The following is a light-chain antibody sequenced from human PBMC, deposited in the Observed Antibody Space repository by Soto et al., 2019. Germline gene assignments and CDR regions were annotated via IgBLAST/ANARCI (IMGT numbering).Light chain of an antibody. Sequence: DTQMTQSPSTLSASVGDRVTITCRASQSISSWLAWYQQKPGKAPKLLIYKASSLESGVPSRFSGSGSGTGFTLTISSLQPDDFATYYCQQYNSYSRTFGQGTKVEIK. V-gene: IGKV1-5*03. CDR2: KAS. J-gene: IGKJ1*01. CDR1: QSISSW. CDR3: QQYNSYSRT.